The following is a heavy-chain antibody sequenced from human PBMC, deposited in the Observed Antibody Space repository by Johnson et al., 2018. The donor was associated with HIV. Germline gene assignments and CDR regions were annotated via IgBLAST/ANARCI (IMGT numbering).Heavy chain of an antibody. CDR3: ARVITIFRVAPRYAFDI. D-gene: IGHD3-3*01. V-gene: IGHV3-11*04. CDR2: ISSSGASI. CDR1: GFSFSDYY. Sequence: QEQLVESGGGLVKPGGSLRLSCAASGFSFSDYYMTWIRQAPGKGLAWVSYISSSGASIYYADSVKGRFTISRDNAKNSLYLQMNSLRAEDTAVYYCARVITIFRVAPRYAFDIWGQGTMVTVSS. J-gene: IGHJ3*02.